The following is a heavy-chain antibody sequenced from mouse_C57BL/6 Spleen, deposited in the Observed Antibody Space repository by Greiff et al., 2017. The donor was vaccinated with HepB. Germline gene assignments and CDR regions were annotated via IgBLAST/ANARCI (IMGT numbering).Heavy chain of an antibody. CDR3: ARWGSTHYYAMDY. D-gene: IGHD2-1*01. J-gene: IGHJ4*01. V-gene: IGHV1-55*01. CDR1: GYTFTSYW. CDR2: IYPGSGST. Sequence: VQLQQPGAELVKPGASVKMSCKASGYTFTSYWITWVKQRPGQGLEWIGDIYPGSGSTNYNEKFKSKATLTVDTSSSTAYMQLSSLTSEDSAVYYRARWGSTHYYAMDYWGQGTSVTVSS.